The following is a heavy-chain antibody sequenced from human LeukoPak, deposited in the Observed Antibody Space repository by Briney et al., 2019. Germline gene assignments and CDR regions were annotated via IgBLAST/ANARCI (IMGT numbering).Heavy chain of an antibody. CDR3: ARDRCSGGSCLDC. Sequence: SETLSLTCTVSGGSISSGGYYWSWIRQPPGKGLEWIGEINHSGSTNYNPSLKSRVIMSVDTSKNQFSLKLSFVTAADTAVYYCARDRCSGGSCLDCWGQGTLVTVSS. V-gene: IGHV4-39*07. CDR2: INHSGST. D-gene: IGHD2-15*01. J-gene: IGHJ4*02. CDR1: GGSISSGGYY.